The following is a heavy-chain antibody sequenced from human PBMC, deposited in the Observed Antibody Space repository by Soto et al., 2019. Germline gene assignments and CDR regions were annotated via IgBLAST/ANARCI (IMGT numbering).Heavy chain of an antibody. CDR2: TYYSSKWYT. CDR1: GDNVSSNSAT. CDR3: VRDPITIFRASLYYYHGMDV. J-gene: IGHJ6*02. D-gene: IGHD3-3*01. V-gene: IGHV6-1*01. Sequence: SQTLSLTCAISGDNVSSNSATWNWIRQSPSRGLEWLGRTYYSSKWYTDYAVSVKSRMTINPDTSKNQFSLQLTSVTPEDTAVYYCVRDPITIFRASLYYYHGMDVWGQGTTVIVSS.